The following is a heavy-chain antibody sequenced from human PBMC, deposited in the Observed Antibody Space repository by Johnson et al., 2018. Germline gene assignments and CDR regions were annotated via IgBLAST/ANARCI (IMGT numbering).Heavy chain of an antibody. CDR3: TRDTYYYAVWVNYYGMDV. CDR2: IRSTAYGGTT. Sequence: VQLVESGGGLVKPGRSLRLSCTASGFTFGDYAMSWFRQAPGKGLEWVGFIRSTAYGGTTEYAASVKGRFTISRDDSKRIAYLQMNSLKTEDTAVYYCTRDTYYYAVWVNYYGMDVWGQGTTVTVSS. J-gene: IGHJ6*02. CDR1: GFTFGDYA. V-gene: IGHV3-49*05. D-gene: IGHD3-10*01.